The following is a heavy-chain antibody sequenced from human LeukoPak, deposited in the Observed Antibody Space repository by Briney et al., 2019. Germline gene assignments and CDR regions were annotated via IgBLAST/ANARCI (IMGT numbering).Heavy chain of an antibody. CDR1: GHSISSAYY. J-gene: IGHJ4*02. CDR3: ARDLRGSYIPYFDY. CDR2: IYHSGNT. D-gene: IGHD1-26*01. V-gene: IGHV4-38-2*02. Sequence: PSETLSLTCSVSGHSISSAYYWGWIRQPPGKGLEWIGSIYHSGNTYYNPSLKSRVTISVDTSKNQFSLRLSSATAADTAVYYCARDLRGSYIPYFDYWGQGVLVTVSS.